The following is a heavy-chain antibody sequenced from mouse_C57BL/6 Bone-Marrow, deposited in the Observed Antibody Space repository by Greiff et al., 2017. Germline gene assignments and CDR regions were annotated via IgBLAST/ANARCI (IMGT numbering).Heavy chain of an antibody. CDR2: IYPRDGST. Sequence: VKLQESDAELVKPGASVKISCKVSGYTFTDHTIHWMKQRPEQGLEWIGYIYPRDGSTKYNEKFKGKATLTADKSSSTAYMQLNSLTSEDSAVYFCANPYYGSNSWYFDYWGQGTTLTVSS. J-gene: IGHJ2*01. D-gene: IGHD1-1*01. V-gene: IGHV1-78*01. CDR3: ANPYYGSNSWYFDY. CDR1: GYTFTDHT.